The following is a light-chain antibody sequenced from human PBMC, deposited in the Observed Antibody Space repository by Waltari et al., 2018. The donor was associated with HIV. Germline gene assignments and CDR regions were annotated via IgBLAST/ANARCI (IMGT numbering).Light chain of an antibody. J-gene: IGKJ4*01. CDR1: QSVNSNF. CDR3: QQYAGFPLT. CDR2: DAS. V-gene: IGKV3-20*01. Sequence: EIVLTQSPGTLSLSLGERATLSCRASQSVNSNFLDWYQHKPGQAPRLLIYDASTRATGIPDKFSGSGSGSDCTLTISRLEPEDFAVYYCQQYAGFPLTFGGGTKVDIK.